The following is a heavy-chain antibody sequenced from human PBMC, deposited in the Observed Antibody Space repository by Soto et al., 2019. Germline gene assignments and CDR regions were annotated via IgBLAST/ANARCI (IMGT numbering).Heavy chain of an antibody. V-gene: IGHV3-23*01. Sequence: EVQLLESGGGLVQPGGSMRLSCAASGFTFSTYTMTWLRQAPGKGLEWVSSISGSGDHTYYADSVKGRLIVSRDNSKNTLYRQMNNLRAEDTALYYCAKDGTYSSSWPYYFDHWGQGTLVTVSS. D-gene: IGHD6-13*01. J-gene: IGHJ4*02. CDR1: GFTFSTYT. CDR2: ISGSGDHT. CDR3: AKDGTYSSSWPYYFDH.